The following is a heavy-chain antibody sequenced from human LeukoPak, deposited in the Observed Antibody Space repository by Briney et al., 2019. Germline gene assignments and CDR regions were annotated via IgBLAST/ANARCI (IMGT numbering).Heavy chain of an antibody. V-gene: IGHV4-59*01. CDR1: GGSISRYY. D-gene: IGHD3-10*01. Sequence: PSETLSLTCTVSGGSISRYYWSWIRQPPGKGLEWIGYIYYSGSTNYNPSLKSRVTISVDTSKNQFSLKLSSVTAADTAVYYCARHGDLYYYYYMDVWGKGTTVTVSS. CDR2: IYYSGST. CDR3: ARHGDLYYYYYMDV. J-gene: IGHJ6*03.